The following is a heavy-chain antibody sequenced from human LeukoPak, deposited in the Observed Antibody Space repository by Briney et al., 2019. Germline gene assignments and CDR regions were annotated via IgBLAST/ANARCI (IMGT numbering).Heavy chain of an antibody. J-gene: IGHJ4*02. Sequence: GGSLRLSCAASGFTFSSYSMNWVRQAPGKGLEWVSSISSSSSYIYYADSVKGRFTISRDNAKNSLYLQMNGLRAEDTAVYYCARDRYGDYLFDYWGQGTLVTVSS. V-gene: IGHV3-21*01. CDR2: ISSSSSYI. D-gene: IGHD4-17*01. CDR1: GFTFSSYS. CDR3: ARDRYGDYLFDY.